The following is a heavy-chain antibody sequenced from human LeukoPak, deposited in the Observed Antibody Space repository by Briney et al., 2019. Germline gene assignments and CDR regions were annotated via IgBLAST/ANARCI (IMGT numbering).Heavy chain of an antibody. D-gene: IGHD3-16*01. CDR3: AGGGGY. V-gene: IGHV4-61*02. Sequence: SETLSLTCTVSGGSISSGSYYWSWIRQPAGKGLEWIGRIYTSGSTNYNPSLKSRVTISVDTSKNQFSLKLSSVTAADTAVYYCAGGGGYWGQGTLVTVSS. CDR1: GGSISSGSYY. J-gene: IGHJ4*02. CDR2: IYTSGST.